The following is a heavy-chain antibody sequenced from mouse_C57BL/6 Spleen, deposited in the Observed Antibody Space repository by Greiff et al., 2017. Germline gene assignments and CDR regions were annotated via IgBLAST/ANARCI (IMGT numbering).Heavy chain of an antibody. CDR2: ISSGGSYT. J-gene: IGHJ1*03. V-gene: IGHV5-6*02. CDR3: ARRAQDDYGYFDV. Sequence: EVKLMESGGDLVKPGGSLKLSCAASGFTFSSYGMSWVRQTPDKRLEWVATISSGGSYTYYPDSVKGRFTISRDNAKNTLYLQMSSLKSEDTAMYYCARRAQDDYGYFDVWGTGTTVTVSS. CDR1: GFTFSSYG. D-gene: IGHD2-3*01.